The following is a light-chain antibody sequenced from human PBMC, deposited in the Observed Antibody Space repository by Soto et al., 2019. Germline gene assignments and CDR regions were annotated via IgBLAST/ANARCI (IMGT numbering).Light chain of an antibody. Sequence: QSALTQPASVSGSPGQSITVSCAGTSSDVGGYNLVSWYQQHPGKAPKLIIYEGTERPSGISPRFSGSKSGNTASLTISGLQAEDEADYYCSSYTSSSIYVFGSGTKVP. CDR3: SSYTSSSIYV. J-gene: IGLJ1*01. V-gene: IGLV2-23*01. CDR2: EGT. CDR1: SSDVGGYNL.